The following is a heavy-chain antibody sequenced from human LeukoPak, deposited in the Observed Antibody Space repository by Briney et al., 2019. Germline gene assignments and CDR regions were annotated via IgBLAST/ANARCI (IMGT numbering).Heavy chain of an antibody. D-gene: IGHD3-3*01. CDR1: GGTFSSYA. Sequence: GASVKVSCKASGGTFSSYAISWVRQAPGQGLEWMGGIIPIFGTANYAQEFQGRVTITADESTSTAYMELSSLRSEDTAVYYCARGMTIFGVANAEFDYWGQGTLVTVSS. CDR3: ARGMTIFGVANAEFDY. V-gene: IGHV1-69*13. CDR2: IIPIFGTA. J-gene: IGHJ4*02.